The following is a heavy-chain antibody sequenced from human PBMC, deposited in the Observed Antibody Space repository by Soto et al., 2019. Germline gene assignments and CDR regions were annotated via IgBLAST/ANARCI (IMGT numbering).Heavy chain of an antibody. CDR3: AKHSDFWSGPATP. V-gene: IGHV4-4*07. CDR1: GGSVTTYH. Sequence: SETLSLTCTISGGSVTTYHWSWIRQPAGKGLEWIGRIYNTGSTKYNPSLKSRVTMSVDTSKNHFSLRLKSVTAADTAVYYCAKHSDFWSGPATPWGPGPLVTVPQ. CDR2: IYNTGST. D-gene: IGHD3-3*01. J-gene: IGHJ5*02.